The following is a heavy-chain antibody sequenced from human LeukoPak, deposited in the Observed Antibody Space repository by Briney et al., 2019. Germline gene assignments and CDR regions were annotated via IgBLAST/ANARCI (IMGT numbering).Heavy chain of an antibody. CDR3: ARGITMVRGVIITFAWYFDL. Sequence: ASVKVSCKASGYTFTGYYMHWVRQAPGQGLEWMGWINPNSGGTNYAQKFQGRVTMTRDTSISTAYMELSRLRSDDTAVYYCARGITMVRGVIITFAWYFDLWGRGTPVTVSS. V-gene: IGHV1-2*02. D-gene: IGHD3-10*01. J-gene: IGHJ2*01. CDR1: GYTFTGYY. CDR2: INPNSGGT.